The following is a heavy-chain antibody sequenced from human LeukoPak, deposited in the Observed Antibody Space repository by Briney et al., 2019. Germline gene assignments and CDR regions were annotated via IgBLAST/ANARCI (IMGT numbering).Heavy chain of an antibody. D-gene: IGHD1-26*01. Sequence: PSETLSLTCAVYGGSFSGYYWSWIRQPPGKGLEWIGEVNHSGSTNYNPSLKSRVTISVDTSKKQFSLKLSSVTAADTAVYYCARRTAVGATRLDYWGQGTLVTVSS. CDR2: VNHSGST. V-gene: IGHV4-34*01. CDR3: ARRTAVGATRLDY. CDR1: GGSFSGYY. J-gene: IGHJ4*02.